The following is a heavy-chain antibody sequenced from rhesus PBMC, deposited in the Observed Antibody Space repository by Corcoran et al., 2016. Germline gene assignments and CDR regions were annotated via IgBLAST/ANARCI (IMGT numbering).Heavy chain of an antibody. CDR2: IDGNSGRT. CDR1: GASISSNW. CDR3: AREKDDY. J-gene: IGHJ4*01. V-gene: IGHV4-80*01. Sequence: QVQLQESGPGLVKPSETLSLTCTVSGASISSNWWTWIRQPPGKGLEWIGDIDGNSGRTNYNPSLKSLVTISKDASKNHFSLKLSSGTAADTAVYYGAREKDDYWGQGVLVTVSS.